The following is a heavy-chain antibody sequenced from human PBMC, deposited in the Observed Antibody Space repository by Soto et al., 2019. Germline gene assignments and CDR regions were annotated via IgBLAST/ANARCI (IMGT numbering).Heavy chain of an antibody. CDR2: ISGGSSTI. V-gene: IGHV3-48*01. D-gene: IGHD1-20*01. CDR1: GFNFKSYA. CDR3: ARDTSRPHDYNWNVYDDAFDI. J-gene: IGHJ3*02. Sequence: EVQLVESGGGLVQPGGSLRLSCAASGFNFKSYAMNWVRQAPGKGLEWVSFISGGSSTIYYADSVKGRFTISRDNAQRSLHLQMNSLGAEDTAVYYCARDTSRPHDYNWNVYDDAFDIWGQGTMVAVSS.